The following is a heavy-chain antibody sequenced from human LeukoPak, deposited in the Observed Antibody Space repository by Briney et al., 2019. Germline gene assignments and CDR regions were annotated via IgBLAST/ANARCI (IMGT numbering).Heavy chain of an antibody. CDR3: TRFKSGSYLFDY. CDR2: IWYDGSNK. CDR1: GFTFSSYG. Sequence: GGSLRLSCAASGFTFSSYGMHWVRQAPGKGLEWVAVIWYDGSNKYYADSVKGRFTISRDDSKNTAYLQMNSLKTEDTAVYYCTRFKSGSYLFDYWGQGTLVTVSS. V-gene: IGHV3-33*01. J-gene: IGHJ4*02. D-gene: IGHD1-26*01.